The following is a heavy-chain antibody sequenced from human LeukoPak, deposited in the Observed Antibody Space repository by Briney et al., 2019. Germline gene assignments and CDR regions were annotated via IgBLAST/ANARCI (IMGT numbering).Heavy chain of an antibody. D-gene: IGHD2-8*02. J-gene: IGHJ3*01. Sequence: SETLSLTCTVSGGSISSYYWSWIRQPPGKGLEWIGYIYTSGSTNYNPSLKSRVTISVDTSKNQFSLRLSSVTAADTAVYYCARDRGVYMGGDNDFDVWGQGTMVSVSS. V-gene: IGHV4-4*09. CDR3: ARDRGVYMGGDNDFDV. CDR1: GGSISSYY. CDR2: IYTSGST.